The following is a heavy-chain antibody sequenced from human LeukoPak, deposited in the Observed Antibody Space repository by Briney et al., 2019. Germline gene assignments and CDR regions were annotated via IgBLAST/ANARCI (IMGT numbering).Heavy chain of an antibody. CDR2: IYYSGRT. J-gene: IGHJ6*03. D-gene: IGHD6-19*01. CDR3: ASVNNIAVAPDYYYYMDV. Sequence: SETLSLTCTVSGGPIRCYYGSWIRQPPGKGLEWVGHIYYSGRTNYNPTHKRRVTISVDTSKNQFSLKLSSVTAADTAVYYCASVNNIAVAPDYYYYMDVWGKGTRVTVSS. V-gene: IGHV4-59*13. CDR1: GGPIRCYY.